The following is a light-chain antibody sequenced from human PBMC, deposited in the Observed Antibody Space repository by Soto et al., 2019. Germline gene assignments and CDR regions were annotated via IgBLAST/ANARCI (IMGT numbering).Light chain of an antibody. Sequence: EIVLTQSPATLSLSPGERATLSCRASQSVNSYLAWYQKKPGQPPRLLIYDISNRATGIPARFSGSGSETEFALTITSLQSEDFAVYYCQQYDTWPLTFGGGTKVDIK. CDR3: QQYDTWPLT. J-gene: IGKJ4*01. V-gene: IGKV3-11*01. CDR2: DIS. CDR1: QSVNSY.